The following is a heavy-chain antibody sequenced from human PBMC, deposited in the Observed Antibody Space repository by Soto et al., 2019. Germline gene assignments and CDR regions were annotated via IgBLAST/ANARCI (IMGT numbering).Heavy chain of an antibody. J-gene: IGHJ6*03. V-gene: IGHV4-59*08. Sequence: SETLSLTCTVSGGSISNFYWSWIRQPPGKGLEWIGYVYYTGSTSYNPSLRRRVTFSADSSRGQFSLRLNSVTAADTAVYYCARTVLGPDLVAGAFVDYYYYMDVWGQGTTVTVSS. CDR1: GGSISNFY. D-gene: IGHD6-19*01. CDR2: VYYTGST. CDR3: ARTVLGPDLVAGAFVDYYYYMDV.